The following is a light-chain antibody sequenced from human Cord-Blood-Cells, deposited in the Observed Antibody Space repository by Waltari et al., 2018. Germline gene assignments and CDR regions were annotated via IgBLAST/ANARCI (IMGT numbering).Light chain of an antibody. CDR2: DAS. CDR3: QQYNSYST. J-gene: IGKJ1*01. Sequence: DIQKTQSPSTLSASVGERVTITCLASQSISSWLAWYQQKPGKAPKLLIYDASSLESGVPSRFSGSGSGTEFTLTISSLQPDDFATYYCQQYNSYSTFGQGTKVEIK. V-gene: IGKV1-5*01. CDR1: QSISSW.